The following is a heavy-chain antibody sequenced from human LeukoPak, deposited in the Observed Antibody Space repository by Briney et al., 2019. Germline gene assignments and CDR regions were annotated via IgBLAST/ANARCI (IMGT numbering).Heavy chain of an antibody. CDR3: ARGHEYRGYGQDY. V-gene: IGHV3-64*01. J-gene: IGHJ4*02. CDR1: GFTFSSYE. CDR2: IDGNGGSA. Sequence: GGSLRLSCAASGFTFSSYEMNWVRQAPGKGLEYVSAIDGNGGSAYYANSVKGRFTTSRDNSKNTLYLQMGSLSTEDTAVYYCARGHEYRGYGQDYWGQGTLVTVSS. D-gene: IGHD5-12*01.